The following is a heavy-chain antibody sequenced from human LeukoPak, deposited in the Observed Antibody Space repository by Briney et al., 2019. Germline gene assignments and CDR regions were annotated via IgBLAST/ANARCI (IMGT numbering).Heavy chain of an antibody. J-gene: IGHJ4*02. D-gene: IGHD2/OR15-2a*01. CDR2: IRSKANSYAT. V-gene: IGHV3-73*01. CDR3: AKDLNTYFDY. CDR1: GFTFGGSA. Sequence: GGSLKLSCAASGFTFGGSAIHWVRQASGKGLEWVGRIRSKANSYATAYAASVKGRFTISRDNSKNTLYLQMNSLRAEDTAVYYCAKDLNTYFDYWGQGTLVTVSS.